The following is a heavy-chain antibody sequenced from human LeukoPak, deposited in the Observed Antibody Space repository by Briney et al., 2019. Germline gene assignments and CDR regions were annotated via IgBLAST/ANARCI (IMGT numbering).Heavy chain of an antibody. V-gene: IGHV4-59*12. CDR1: GASICPNY. Sequence: SETLSLTCTVSGASICPNYWSWFRQPPGKGLERIGYIYYSGSTSYNPSLKSRVTISLDTSKNQFSLKLSSVTAADTAVYYCARGHYGSGIGTYPNWGPGTLGTVSA. D-gene: IGHD3-10*01. CDR2: IYYSGST. CDR3: ARGHYGSGIGTYPN. J-gene: IGHJ1*01.